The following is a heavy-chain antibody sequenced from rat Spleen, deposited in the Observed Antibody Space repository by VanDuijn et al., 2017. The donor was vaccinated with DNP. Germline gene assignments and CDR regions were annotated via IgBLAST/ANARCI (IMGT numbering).Heavy chain of an antibody. J-gene: IGHJ3*01. V-gene: IGHV5-25*01. CDR3: AREVGEGWFAY. Sequence: EVQLVESGGGLVQPGRSLKLSCAASGFTFSDYYMAWVRQAPMKGLEWVASITSSGGSTYYPDPVKGRFTISRDNAKNTLYLQMNSLRSEDTATYYCAREVGEGWFAYWGQGTLVTVSS. CDR2: ITSSGGST. D-gene: IGHD1-11*01. CDR1: GFTFSDYY.